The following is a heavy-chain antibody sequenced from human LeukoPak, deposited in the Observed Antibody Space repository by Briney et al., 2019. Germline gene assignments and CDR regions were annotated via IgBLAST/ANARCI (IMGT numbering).Heavy chain of an antibody. D-gene: IGHD5-12*01. CDR1: GGSFSGYY. CDR3: AAQYSGYVRLDY. Sequence: SENLSLTCAVYGGSFSGYYWSWIRQPPGKGLEWIGEINHSGSTNYNPSLKSRVTISVDTSKNQFSLKLTSVTAADTAVYYCAAQYSGYVRLDYWGQGTLVTVSS. V-gene: IGHV4-34*01. CDR2: INHSGST. J-gene: IGHJ4*02.